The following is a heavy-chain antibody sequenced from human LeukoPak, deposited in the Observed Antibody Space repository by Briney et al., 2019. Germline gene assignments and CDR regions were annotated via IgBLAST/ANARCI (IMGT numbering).Heavy chain of an antibody. D-gene: IGHD6-13*01. V-gene: IGHV4-34*01. Sequence: SETLSLTCAVYGGSFSGYYWSWIRQPPGKGLEWIGEINHSGSTNYNPSLKSRVTISVDTSKNQFSLKLSSVAAADTAVYYCARVPARIAAAGKGWFDPWGQGTLVTVSS. CDR1: GGSFSGYY. J-gene: IGHJ5*02. CDR2: INHSGST. CDR3: ARVPARIAAAGKGWFDP.